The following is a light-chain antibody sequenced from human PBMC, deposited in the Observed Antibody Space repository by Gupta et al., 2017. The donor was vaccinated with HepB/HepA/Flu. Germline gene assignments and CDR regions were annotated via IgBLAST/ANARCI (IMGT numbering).Light chain of an antibody. J-gene: IGKJ2*02. Sequence: DIVMTQSPLSMPVTPGEPASISCRSSQSLLHSNGYNYLDWYLQKPGQSPQLLIYLGSNRASGVPYRFSGSGSGTDFTLKISRVEAEDVGVYYCMQALQTPCTFGQWTKLEIK. CDR3: MQALQTPCT. CDR2: LGS. CDR1: QSLLHSNGYNY. V-gene: IGKV2-28*01.